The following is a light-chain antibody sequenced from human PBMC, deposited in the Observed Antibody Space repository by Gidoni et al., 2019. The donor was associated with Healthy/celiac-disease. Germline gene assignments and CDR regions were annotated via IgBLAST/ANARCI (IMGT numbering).Light chain of an antibody. CDR1: QSVSSSY. CDR3: QQYGSSPQT. V-gene: IGKV3-20*01. J-gene: IGKJ2*01. CDR2: GSS. Sequence: EIVLTQSPGTLSLSPGERATLSFRASQSVSSSYLAWYQKKPGQAPRLLIYGSSSRATGIPDRFSGSGPGTDFTLTISRLEPEDFAVYYCQQYGSSPQTFGQGTKLEIK.